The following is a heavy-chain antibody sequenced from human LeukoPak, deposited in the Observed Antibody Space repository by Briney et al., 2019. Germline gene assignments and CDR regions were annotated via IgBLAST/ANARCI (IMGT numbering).Heavy chain of an antibody. J-gene: IGHJ1*01. V-gene: IGHV3-33*06. CDR2: IWYDGSIK. CDR3: AKSRGYYYEKSGPADY. Sequence: GGSLRLSCAASGFSFSSYGMHWVRQAPGKGLEWVAVIWYDGSIKYYGDSVKGRFTISRDNSKNTLYLQMNSLSAEDTTVYYCAKSRGYYYEKSGPADYWGQGTLVTVSS. CDR1: GFSFSSYG. D-gene: IGHD3-22*01.